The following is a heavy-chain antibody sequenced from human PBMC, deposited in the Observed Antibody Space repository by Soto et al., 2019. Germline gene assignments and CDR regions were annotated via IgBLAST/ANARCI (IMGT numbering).Heavy chain of an antibody. J-gene: IGHJ5*02. CDR1: GYTFFTYD. Sequence: QVHLVQSGVEVKTPGASVKVSCQASGYTFFTYDISWVRQAPGQGLEWMGWISTYSGDTMYAQKFQGRVTMTTDTSTTTAYLELRSLRSDDTSVYYCARHHGPTTSENWCDPWGQGTLVTVSS. V-gene: IGHV1-18*01. CDR3: ARHHGPTTSENWCDP. CDR2: ISTYSGDT. D-gene: IGHD5-12*01.